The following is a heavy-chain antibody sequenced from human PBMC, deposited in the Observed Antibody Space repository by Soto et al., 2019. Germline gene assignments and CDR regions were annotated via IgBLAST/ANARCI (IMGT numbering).Heavy chain of an antibody. CDR3: ARANPARYCSGGSCYREGYFGY. Sequence: VQLVESGGGLVQPGGSLRLSCAASGFTVSSNYMSWVRQAPGKGLEWVSVIYSGGSTYYADSVKGRFTISRDNSKNTLYLEMNSLRAEDTAVYYCARANPARYCSGGSCYREGYFGYWGQGTLVTVSS. CDR2: IYSGGST. CDR1: GFTVSSNY. J-gene: IGHJ4*02. D-gene: IGHD2-15*01. V-gene: IGHV3-66*01.